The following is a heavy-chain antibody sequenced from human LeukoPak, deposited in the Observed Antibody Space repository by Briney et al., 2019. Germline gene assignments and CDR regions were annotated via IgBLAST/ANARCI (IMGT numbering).Heavy chain of an antibody. D-gene: IGHD2-2*01. Sequence: GGSLRLSCAASGFTFSSYAMSWVRQAPGKGLEWVSAISGSGGSTYYADSVKGRSTISRDNSKNTLYLQMNSLRAEDTAVYYCAKVECSSTSCHHDAFDIWGQGTMVTVSS. CDR2: ISGSGGST. CDR1: GFTFSSYA. V-gene: IGHV3-23*01. J-gene: IGHJ3*02. CDR3: AKVECSSTSCHHDAFDI.